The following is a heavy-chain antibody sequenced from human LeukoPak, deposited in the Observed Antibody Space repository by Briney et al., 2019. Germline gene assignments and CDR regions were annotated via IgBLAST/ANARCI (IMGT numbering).Heavy chain of an antibody. D-gene: IGHD3-10*01. J-gene: IGHJ4*02. Sequence: GGSLRLSCAASGFTFSSYRMNWVRQAPGKGLEWVSSISSSSSYIYYADSVKGRFTISRDNAKNSLYLQMNSLRAEDTAVYYCARFSGSYYNPLDYWGQGTLVTVSS. CDR3: ARFSGSYYNPLDY. CDR2: ISSSSSYI. V-gene: IGHV3-21*01. CDR1: GFTFSSYR.